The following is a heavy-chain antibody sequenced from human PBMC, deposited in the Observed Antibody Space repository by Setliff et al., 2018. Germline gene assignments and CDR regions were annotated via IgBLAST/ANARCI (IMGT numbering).Heavy chain of an antibody. J-gene: IGHJ4*02. Sequence: SVKVSCKASGHSLTSNHFHWGRQAPGKGLEWMGTINPNDGYTIYAPAFQGRVAMTTDTSTGTAYMELSGLTSADTAIYYCIVNMVRPVTGLNSWGPGTLVTVSS. CDR1: GHSLTSNH. CDR3: IVNMVRPVTGLNS. CDR2: INPNDGYT. V-gene: IGHV1-46*01. D-gene: IGHD2-15*01.